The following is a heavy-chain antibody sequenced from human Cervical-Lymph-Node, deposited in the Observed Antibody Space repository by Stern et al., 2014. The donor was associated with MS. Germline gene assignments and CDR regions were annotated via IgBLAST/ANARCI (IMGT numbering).Heavy chain of an antibody. CDR1: GFTFSSHW. CDR2: IKFDGSET. Sequence: EVQLVESGGDLVQPGGSLRLSCAASGFTFSSHWMSWVRQAPGKGLEWVANIKFDGSETSYVDSVKGRFTISRDNAKNSLYLQMNSLRAEDTAVYYCARRNDFDYWGQGTLVSVSS. J-gene: IGHJ4*02. V-gene: IGHV3-7*01. D-gene: IGHD4-11*01. CDR3: ARRNDFDY.